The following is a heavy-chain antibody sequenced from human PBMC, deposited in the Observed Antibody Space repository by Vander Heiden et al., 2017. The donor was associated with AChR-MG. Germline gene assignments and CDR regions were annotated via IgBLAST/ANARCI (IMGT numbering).Heavy chain of an antibody. V-gene: IGHV3-53*01. CDR1: GFTVSSNY. Sequence: EVQLVESGGGLIQPGGSLRLSCAASGFTVSSNYMSWVRQAPGKGLEWVSVIYSGGSTYYADSVKGRFTISRDNSKNTLYLQMNSLRAEDTAVYYCAREGTIFPRYFDLWGRGTLVTVSS. CDR2: IYSGGST. J-gene: IGHJ2*01. CDR3: AREGTIFPRYFDL. D-gene: IGHD3-3*01.